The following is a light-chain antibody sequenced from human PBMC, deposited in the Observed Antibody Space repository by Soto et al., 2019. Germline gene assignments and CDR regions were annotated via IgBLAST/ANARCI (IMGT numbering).Light chain of an antibody. Sequence: QSALTQPASVSGSPGQSITISCTGTSSDIGGSKYVSWYQHHPGKAPKLIIYEVSNRPSGVSNRFSGSKSGNTASLTISGLQAEDEADYYCNSFTSTITCVFGAGTKLTVL. V-gene: IGLV2-14*01. J-gene: IGLJ2*01. CDR3: NSFTSTITCV. CDR1: SSDIGGSKY. CDR2: EVS.